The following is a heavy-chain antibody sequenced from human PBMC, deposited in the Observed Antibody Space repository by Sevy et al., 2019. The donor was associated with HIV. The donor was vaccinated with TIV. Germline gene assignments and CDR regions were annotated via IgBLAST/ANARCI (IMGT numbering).Heavy chain of an antibody. J-gene: IGHJ6*02. Sequence: GGSLRLSCTASGFTFGDYAMSWDRQAPGKGLEWVGFIRSKAYGGTTEYAASVKGRFTISRDDSKSIAYLQMNSLKTEDTAVYYCTRQKERITIFGVVIYDGMDVWGQGTTVTVSS. V-gene: IGHV3-49*04. CDR1: GFTFGDYA. CDR2: IRSKAYGGTT. D-gene: IGHD3-3*01. CDR3: TRQKERITIFGVVIYDGMDV.